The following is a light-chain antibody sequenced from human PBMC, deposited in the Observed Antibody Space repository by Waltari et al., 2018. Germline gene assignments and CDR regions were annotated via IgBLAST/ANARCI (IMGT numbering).Light chain of an antibody. Sequence: QSVLTQPPSVSGAPGQRVTISCTGSGSNIGAGYDVHWYQQLPGTAPKLLIYGNTNRPSGVPDRFSGSKSGTSGSLVITGLQAEDEAYYYCQSYDSSLTGSWVFGGGTKLTVL. CDR3: QSYDSSLTGSWV. V-gene: IGLV1-40*01. J-gene: IGLJ3*02. CDR2: GNT. CDR1: GSNIGAGYD.